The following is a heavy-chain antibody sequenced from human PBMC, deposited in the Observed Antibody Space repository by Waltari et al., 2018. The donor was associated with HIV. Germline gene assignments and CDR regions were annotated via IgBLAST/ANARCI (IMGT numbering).Heavy chain of an antibody. V-gene: IGHV3-9*01. J-gene: IGHJ6*02. CDR2: ISWNSGTI. Sequence: EVQLVESGGAWVRLGGSLSLPCASLGFPLVVIAMHWVRQAPGKGLEWVSGISWNSGTIAYADSVKGRFTISRDNAKNSLYLQMNSLRAEDTALYYCAKGVTQGYYYGMDVWGQGTTVTVSS. CDR3: AKGVTQGYYYGMDV. CDR1: GFPLVVIA. D-gene: IGHD5-18*01.